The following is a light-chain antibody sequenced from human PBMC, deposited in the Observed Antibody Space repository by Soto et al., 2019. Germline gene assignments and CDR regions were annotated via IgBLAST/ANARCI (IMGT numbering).Light chain of an antibody. V-gene: IGKV3-15*01. CDR2: GAS. CDR3: QQYSDWPTT. Sequence: EIVMTQSPATLSVSPGERATLSCRASQSLYSNLAWYQQKPGQGPRLLIYGASTRATGIAARFSGSGSGTEFTLTISGLQSEDFAVYYCQQYSDWPTTFGQGTKVEIK. J-gene: IGKJ1*01. CDR1: QSLYSN.